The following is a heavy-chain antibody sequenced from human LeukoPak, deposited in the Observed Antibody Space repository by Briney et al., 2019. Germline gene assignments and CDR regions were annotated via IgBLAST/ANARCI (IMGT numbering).Heavy chain of an antibody. V-gene: IGHV4-59*01. D-gene: IGHD3-3*01. Sequence: SETLSLTCTVSGASITSYYWIWIRQPPRKGLELIGYIYNTGSTSYNPSLKSRVTISEDTSKNQFYLKLSSVTAADTAVYYCARGGDYDFWSGYSNYYYMDVWGKGTTVTVSS. J-gene: IGHJ6*03. CDR3: ARGGDYDFWSGYSNYYYMDV. CDR1: GASITSYY. CDR2: IYNTGST.